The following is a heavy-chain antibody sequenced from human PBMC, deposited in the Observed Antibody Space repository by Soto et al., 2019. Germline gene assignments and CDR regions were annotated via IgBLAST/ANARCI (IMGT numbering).Heavy chain of an antibody. J-gene: IGHJ4*02. CDR2: ISYDGSNK. V-gene: IGHV3-30*04. Sequence: VQLGESGGGVVQPGRSLRLSCAASGFIFSRYAMHWVRQAPGKGLEWVAVISYDGSNKYYADSAKGRFTISRDNSNNTLYLQMNSLRPEDTAAYYCAKERTITAVTGIAFDYSGRGTLVTVSS. CDR1: GFIFSRYA. D-gene: IGHD6-19*01. CDR3: AKERTITAVTGIAFDY.